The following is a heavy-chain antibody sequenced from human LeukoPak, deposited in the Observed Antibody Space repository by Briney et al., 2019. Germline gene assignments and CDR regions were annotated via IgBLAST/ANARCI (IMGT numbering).Heavy chain of an antibody. CDR3: AGTYSSGWYAPPPYGMDV. Sequence: SETLSLTCTVSGGSISSYYWSWIRQPPGKGLEWIGYIYYSGSTNYNPSLKSRVTISVDTSKNQFSLKLSSVTAADTAVYYCAGTYSSGWYAPPPYGMDVWGQGTTVTVSS. D-gene: IGHD6-19*01. CDR1: GGSISSYY. CDR2: IYYSGST. J-gene: IGHJ6*02. V-gene: IGHV4-59*08.